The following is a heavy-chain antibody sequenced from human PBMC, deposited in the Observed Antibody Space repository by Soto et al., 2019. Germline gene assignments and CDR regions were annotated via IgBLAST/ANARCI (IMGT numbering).Heavy chain of an antibody. D-gene: IGHD6-19*01. J-gene: IGHJ4*02. Sequence: PGGSLRLSCAASGFTFSDHYMDWVRQAPGKGLEWVGRTRNKANSYTTEYAASVKGRFTISRDDSKTSLYLQMNSLKTEDTAVYYCARVVAVAGTRFQLLDYWGQGTLVTVSS. CDR2: TRNKANSYTT. CDR3: ARVVAVAGTRFQLLDY. CDR1: GFTFSDHY. V-gene: IGHV3-72*01.